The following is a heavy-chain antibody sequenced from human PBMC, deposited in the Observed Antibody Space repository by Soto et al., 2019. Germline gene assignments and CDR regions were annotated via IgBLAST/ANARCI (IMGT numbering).Heavy chain of an antibody. Sequence: QVQLQESGPGLVKPSQTLSLTCTVSGGSISSGGYYWSWIRQHPGKGLEWIGYIYYSGSTYYNPPLKTRVTISVDTSKTQFSLKLSSVTAADTAVYYFARLPNPWGNSVMDYWGQGTLVTVSS. CDR1: GGSISSGGYY. D-gene: IGHD3-16*01. CDR2: IYYSGST. CDR3: ARLPNPWGNSVMDY. J-gene: IGHJ4*02. V-gene: IGHV4-31*03.